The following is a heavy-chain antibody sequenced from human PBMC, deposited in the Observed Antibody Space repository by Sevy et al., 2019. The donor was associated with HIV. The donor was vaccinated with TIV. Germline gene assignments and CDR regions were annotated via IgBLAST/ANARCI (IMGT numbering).Heavy chain of an antibody. V-gene: IGHV3-23*01. CDR2: ISGSGGST. CDR3: RGVATTTAFDY. J-gene: IGHJ4*02. CDR1: GFIFNSYA. D-gene: IGHD1-26*01. Sequence: GGSLRLSCAASGFIFNSYAMSWVRQAPGKGLEWVASISGSGGSTYYADSVKGRVTISRDNFRRMMDLQMNSLRAEDTAVYYCRGVATTTAFDYWGQGTLVTVSS.